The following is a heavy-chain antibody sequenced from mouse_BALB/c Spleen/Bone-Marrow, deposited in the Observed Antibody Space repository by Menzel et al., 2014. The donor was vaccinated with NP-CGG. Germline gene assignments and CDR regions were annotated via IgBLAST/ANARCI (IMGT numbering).Heavy chain of an antibody. D-gene: IGHD1-1*01. CDR3: ARNYYGSSYYYAMDY. V-gene: IGHV2-6-4*01. CDR2: IWGGGST. Sequence: VQLQESGPGLVAPSQSLSITCTVSGFSLSRYSVHWVRQPPGKGLEWLGMIWGGGSTDYNSALKSRLSISKDNPKSQVFLKMNSLETDNTDMYSCARNYYGSSYYYAMDYLDQEAAVTVSS. CDR1: GFSLSRYS. J-gene: IGHJ4*01.